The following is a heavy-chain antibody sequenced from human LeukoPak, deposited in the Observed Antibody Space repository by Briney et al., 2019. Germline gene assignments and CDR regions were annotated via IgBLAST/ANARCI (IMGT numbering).Heavy chain of an antibody. J-gene: IGHJ3*02. D-gene: IGHD6-6*01. CDR3: AISSSSDPDAFDI. CDR1: GYTFTSYD. V-gene: IGHV1-8*03. CDR2: MNPNSGNT. Sequence: ASVKVSCKASGYTFTSYDINWVRQATGQGLEGMGWMNPNSGNTGYAQKFQGRVTITRNTSISTAYMELSSLRSEDTAVYYCAISSSSDPDAFDIWGQGTMVTVSS.